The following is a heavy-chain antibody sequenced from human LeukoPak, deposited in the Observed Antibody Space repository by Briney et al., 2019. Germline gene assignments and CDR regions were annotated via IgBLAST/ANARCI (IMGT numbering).Heavy chain of an antibody. J-gene: IGHJ4*02. Sequence: GRSLRLSCAASGFTFSNYGMHWVRQAPGKGLEWVALTSYDGSNKYYADSVKGRFTISRDNSKNTLYLQMISLRAEDTAVYYCANYGSVSYFAYWGQETLVTVSS. CDR3: ANYGSVSYFAY. CDR1: GFTFSNYG. V-gene: IGHV3-30*18. CDR2: TSYDGSNK. D-gene: IGHD3-10*01.